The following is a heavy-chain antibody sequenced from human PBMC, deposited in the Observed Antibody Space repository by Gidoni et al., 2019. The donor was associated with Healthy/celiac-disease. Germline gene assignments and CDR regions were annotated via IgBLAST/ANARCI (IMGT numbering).Heavy chain of an antibody. CDR3: ARDARYCSSTSCRYYFDY. D-gene: IGHD2-2*01. CDR2: ISYDGSNK. V-gene: IGHV3-30*04. J-gene: IGHJ4*02. Sequence: QVQLVESGGGVVQPGRSLRLSCAASGFTFSSYAMHWVRQAPGKGLEWVAVISYDGSNKYYADSVKGRFTISRDNSKNTLYLQMNSLRAEDTAVYYCARDARYCSSTSCRYYFDYWGQGTLVTVSS. CDR1: GFTFSSYA.